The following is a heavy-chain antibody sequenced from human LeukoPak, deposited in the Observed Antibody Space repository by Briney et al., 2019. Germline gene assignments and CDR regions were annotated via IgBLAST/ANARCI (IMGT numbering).Heavy chain of an antibody. D-gene: IGHD6-19*01. Sequence: GGSLRLSCAASGFTISTYWMDWVRQAPGNGLVSVSHIKSDGSSTNYADSVKGRFTISRDNAKNTLYLQMNSLRAEDTAVYYCARGLVRVYSSSPRPFDIWGQGTMVTVSS. CDR1: GFTISTYW. CDR3: ARGLVRVYSSSPRPFDI. J-gene: IGHJ3*02. CDR2: IKSDGSST. V-gene: IGHV3-74*01.